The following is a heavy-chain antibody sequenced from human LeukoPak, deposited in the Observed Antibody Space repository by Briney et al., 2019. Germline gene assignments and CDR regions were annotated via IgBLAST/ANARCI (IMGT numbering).Heavy chain of an antibody. V-gene: IGHV4-61*08. Sequence: SETLSLTCTVSGGSISSGGYSWSWIRQPPGKGLEWIGYIYYSGSTNYNPSLKSRVTISVDTSKNQFSLKLSSVTAADTAVYYCAREAELGPGWLDPWGQGTLVTVSS. CDR1: GGSISSGGYS. CDR3: AREAELGPGWLDP. CDR2: IYYSGST. D-gene: IGHD7-27*01. J-gene: IGHJ5*02.